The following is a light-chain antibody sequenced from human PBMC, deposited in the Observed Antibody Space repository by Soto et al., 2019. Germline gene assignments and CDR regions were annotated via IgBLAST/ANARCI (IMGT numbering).Light chain of an antibody. J-gene: IGLJ1*01. CDR3: GTWDSSLTAVYV. CDR2: DSD. Sequence: QLVLTQSRSASGTPGQRATITCSGSDSNIGNNYVYWYQQLPGTAPKLLIYDSDKRPSGIPDRFSGSKSGTSATLGITGLQTGDEADYYCGTWDSSLTAVYVFGTGTKLTVL. CDR1: DSNIGNNY. V-gene: IGLV1-51*01.